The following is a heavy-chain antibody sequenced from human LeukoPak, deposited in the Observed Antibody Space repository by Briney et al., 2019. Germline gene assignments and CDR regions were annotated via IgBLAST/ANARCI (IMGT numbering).Heavy chain of an antibody. CDR3: ARVGDWNDLVY. J-gene: IGHJ4*02. CDR2: ILYSGTTT. V-gene: IGHV4-59*02. CDR1: GDSVSSYY. Sequence: KPSETLSLICTVSGDSVSSYYWSWIRQTPGKGLEWIGYILYSGTTTNYNPSLKSRVTISVDTSKNQFSLKLSSVTAADTAVYYCARVGDWNDLVYWGQGTLVTVSS. D-gene: IGHD1-1*01.